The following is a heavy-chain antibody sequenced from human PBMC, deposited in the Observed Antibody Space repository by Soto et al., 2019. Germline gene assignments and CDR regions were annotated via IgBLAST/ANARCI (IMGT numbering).Heavy chain of an antibody. V-gene: IGHV3-23*01. J-gene: IGHJ1*01. CDR1: GFTFSSYA. Sequence: GESLKISCAASGFTFSSYAMSWVRQAPGKGLEWVSAISGSGGSTYYADSVKGRFTISRDNSKNTLYLQMNSLRAEDTAVYYCAKDLNGDYVWTYFQHWGQGTLVTVSS. CDR3: AKDLNGDYVWTYFQH. CDR2: ISGSGGST. D-gene: IGHD4-17*01.